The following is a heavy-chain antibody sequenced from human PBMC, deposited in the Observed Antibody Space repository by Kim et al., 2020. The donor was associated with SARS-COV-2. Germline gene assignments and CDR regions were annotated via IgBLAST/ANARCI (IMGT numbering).Heavy chain of an antibody. Sequence: DAVKGRFTISRDNSKNTVYLQMNSLRAEDTAVYHCAKEGYYGSGSFPDYWGQGTLVTVSS. V-gene: IGHV3-30*02. J-gene: IGHJ4*02. D-gene: IGHD3-10*01. CDR3: AKEGYYGSGSFPDY.